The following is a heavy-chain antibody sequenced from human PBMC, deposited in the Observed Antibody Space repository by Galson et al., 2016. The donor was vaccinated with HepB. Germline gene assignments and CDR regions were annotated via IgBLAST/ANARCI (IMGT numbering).Heavy chain of an antibody. CDR2: INGDGRIT. CDR3: VRDFLWGEGADAFEI. D-gene: IGHD3-16*01. CDR1: GFNFITTW. Sequence: SLRLSCAASGFNFITTWMHWVRQSPGKGLVWVSRINGDGRITNYADSVRGRFTISRDNAKNTVSLQMNSLRAEDTAIYYCVRDFLWGEGADAFEIWGQVTRVTVSS. J-gene: IGHJ3*02. V-gene: IGHV3-74*01.